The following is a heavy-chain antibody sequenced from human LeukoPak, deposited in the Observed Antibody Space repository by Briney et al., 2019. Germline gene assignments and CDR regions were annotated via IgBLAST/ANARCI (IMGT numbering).Heavy chain of an antibody. CDR3: ARESEAWFGDLLWEGFDP. V-gene: IGHV1-2*02. Sequence: PRASVKVSCKASGYTFTGYYMHWVRQAPGQGLEWMGWINPNSGGTNYAQKFQGRVTMTRDTSISTAYMELSRLRSDDTAVYYCARESEAWFGDLLWEGFDPWGQGTLVTVSS. CDR2: INPNSGGT. CDR1: GYTFTGYY. D-gene: IGHD3-10*01. J-gene: IGHJ5*02.